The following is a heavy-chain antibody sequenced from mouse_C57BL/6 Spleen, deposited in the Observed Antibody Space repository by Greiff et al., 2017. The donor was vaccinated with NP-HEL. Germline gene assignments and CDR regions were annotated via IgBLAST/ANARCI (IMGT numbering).Heavy chain of an antibody. CDR1: GYTFTSYW. J-gene: IGHJ4*01. CDR3: ARGNYGSLDY. Sequence: QVQLQQPGAELVRPGSSVKLSCKASGYTFTSYWMDWVQQRPGQGLEWIGNIYPSDSETHYNQKFKDKATLTVDKSSSTAYMQLSSLTSEDSAVYYCARGNYGSLDYWGQGTSVTVSS. D-gene: IGHD1-1*01. V-gene: IGHV1-61*01. CDR2: IYPSDSET.